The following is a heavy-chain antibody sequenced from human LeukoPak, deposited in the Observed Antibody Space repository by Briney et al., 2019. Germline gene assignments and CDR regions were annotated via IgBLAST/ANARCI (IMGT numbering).Heavy chain of an antibody. V-gene: IGHV3-30*18. J-gene: IGHJ4*02. CDR3: AKVFFSGSYYAASDY. CDR2: ISYDGSNK. Sequence: GGSLRLSCAASGSTVNSNYMTWVRQAPGKGLEWVAVISYDGSNKYYADSVKGRFTISRDNSKNTLYLQMNSLGAEDTAVYYCAKVFFSGSYYAASDYWGQGTLVTVSS. D-gene: IGHD1-26*01. CDR1: GSTVNSNY.